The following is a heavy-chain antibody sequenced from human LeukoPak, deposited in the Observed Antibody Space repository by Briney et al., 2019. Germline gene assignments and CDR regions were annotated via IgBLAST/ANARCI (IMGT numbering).Heavy chain of an antibody. CDR3: ATQRMAVTSPWNYYYYMDV. Sequence: ASVKVSCKASGGTFSSYAISWVRQAPGQGLEWMGGIIPIFGTANYAQKFQGRVTITADESTSTAYMELSSLRSEDTAVYYCATQRMAVTSPWNYYYYMDVWGKGTTVTVSS. J-gene: IGHJ6*03. CDR1: GGTFSSYA. D-gene: IGHD2-21*02. CDR2: IIPIFGTA. V-gene: IGHV1-69*01.